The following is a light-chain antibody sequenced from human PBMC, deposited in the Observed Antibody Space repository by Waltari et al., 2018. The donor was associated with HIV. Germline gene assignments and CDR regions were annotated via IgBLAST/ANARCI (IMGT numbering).Light chain of an antibody. Sequence: HSVLTQPPSVSGAPGQRVTISCTGSSSNIGAGFDVHWYQNLPGTAPKLLIYSNSNRPSGVPDRFSVSQSGTSASLAITGLQAEVEADYYCQSYDSSLSALFGGGTKLTVL. CDR2: SNS. V-gene: IGLV1-40*01. CDR3: QSYDSSLSAL. J-gene: IGLJ2*01. CDR1: SSNIGAGFD.